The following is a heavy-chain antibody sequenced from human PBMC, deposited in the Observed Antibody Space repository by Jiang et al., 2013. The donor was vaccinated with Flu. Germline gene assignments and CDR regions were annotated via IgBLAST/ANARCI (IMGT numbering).Heavy chain of an antibody. J-gene: IGHJ4*02. V-gene: IGHV3-23*01. CDR1: GFTFSSYA. D-gene: IGHD2-2*01. Sequence: VQLLESGGALVQPGGSLRLSCAASGFTFSSYAMNWVRQAPGKGLEWVSTISGSGGSTDYADSVKGRFSISRDNSKNTLFLQMNSLRAEDTAVYYCAKSYSSTRLNCFDYWGQGALVTVSS. CDR2: ISGSGGST. CDR3: AKSYSSTRLNCFDY.